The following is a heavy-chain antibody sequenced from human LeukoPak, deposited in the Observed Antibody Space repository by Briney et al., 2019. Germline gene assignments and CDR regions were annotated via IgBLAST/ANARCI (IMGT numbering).Heavy chain of an antibody. J-gene: IGHJ3*02. V-gene: IGHV3-23*01. CDR3: AKAMVREYDAFDI. Sequence: GGSLRLSCAASGFTFSTYAMTWVRQAPGKGLEWVSGISTSGDRTYYADSVKGRFTISRDNSKNTLYLQMNSLRAEDTAVYYCAKAMVREYDAFDIWGQGTMVTVSS. CDR2: ISTSGDRT. D-gene: IGHD3-10*01. CDR1: GFTFSTYA.